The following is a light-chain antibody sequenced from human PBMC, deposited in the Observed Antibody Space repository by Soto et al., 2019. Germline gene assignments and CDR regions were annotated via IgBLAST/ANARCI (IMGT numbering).Light chain of an antibody. CDR2: DVD. J-gene: IGLJ1*01. V-gene: IGLV2-11*01. Sequence: QSALTQPRSVSGSPGQSVTISCTGTISDVGGYKYVSWYQQHPGKAPKLIAYDVDKRPSGVPDRFSGSKSGNTASLTISGLQAEDEADYYFCSYADGDTLYVFGTGTKLTVL. CDR3: CSYADGDTLYV. CDR1: ISDVGGYKY.